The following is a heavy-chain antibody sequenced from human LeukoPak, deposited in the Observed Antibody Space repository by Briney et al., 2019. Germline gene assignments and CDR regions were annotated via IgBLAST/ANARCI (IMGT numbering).Heavy chain of an antibody. J-gene: IGHJ1*01. D-gene: IGHD1-26*01. Sequence: GASLKLSCTTSGYTFTGYYLHWVRQAPRQGPEWISWINPNSGGTYYVHTFKGRITITRDNSINTAYMVRNRLIPEDTAVYYCAIVVKVGAPGFQHWGRGALVTVSS. V-gene: IGHV1-2*02. CDR1: GYTFTGYY. CDR2: INPNSGGT. CDR3: AIVVKVGAPGFQH.